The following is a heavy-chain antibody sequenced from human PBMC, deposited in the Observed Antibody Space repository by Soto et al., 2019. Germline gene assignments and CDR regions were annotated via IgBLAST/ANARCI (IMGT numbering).Heavy chain of an antibody. CDR3: ARKYCSGGSCYYFDY. V-gene: IGHV3-21*01. Sequence: GGSLRLSCAASGFTFSSYSMNWVRQAPGKGLEWVSSISSSSSYIYYADSVKGRFTISRDNAKNSLYLQMNSLRAEDTDVYYCARKYCSGGSCYYFDYWGQGTLVTVSS. J-gene: IGHJ4*02. D-gene: IGHD2-15*01. CDR2: ISSSSSYI. CDR1: GFTFSSYS.